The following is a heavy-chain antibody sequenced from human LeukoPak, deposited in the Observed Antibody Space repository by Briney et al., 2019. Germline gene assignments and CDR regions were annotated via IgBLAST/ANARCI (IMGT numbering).Heavy chain of an antibody. D-gene: IGHD3-16*01. J-gene: IGHJ4*02. CDR3: ARRRRWGITQDY. CDR2: IYYSGST. V-gene: IGHV4-39*01. CDR1: GGSISSSSYY. Sequence: SETLSLTCTVSGGSISSSSYYWGWIRQPPGKGLEWIGSIYYSGSTYYNPSLKSRVTISVDASKNQFSLKLSSVTAADTAVYYCARRRRWGITQDYWGQGTLVTVSS.